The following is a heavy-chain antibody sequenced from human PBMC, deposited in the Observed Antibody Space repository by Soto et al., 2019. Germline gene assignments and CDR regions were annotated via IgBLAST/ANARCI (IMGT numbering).Heavy chain of an antibody. Sequence: QVQLVQSGAEVKKPGSSVKVSCKASGGTFSSYAISWVRQAPGQGLEWMGGLIPIFGTANYAQKFQGRVTITADESTSTAYMELSSLRSEDTAVYYCARGAGSSPAPIFYYGMDVWGQGTTVTFSS. D-gene: IGHD6-13*01. CDR2: LIPIFGTA. CDR1: GGTFSSYA. V-gene: IGHV1-69*01. CDR3: ARGAGSSPAPIFYYGMDV. J-gene: IGHJ6*02.